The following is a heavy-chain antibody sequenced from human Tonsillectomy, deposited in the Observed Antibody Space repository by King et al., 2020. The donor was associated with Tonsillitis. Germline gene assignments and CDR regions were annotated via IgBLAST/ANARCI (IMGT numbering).Heavy chain of an antibody. Sequence: VQLVESGGGLVQPGRSLRLSCTASGFTLGDYGMSWVRQAPGKGLEWVGFIRSRAFGGTPEYAASVKGRFTISRDDSRDDSKSIHYLQMNSLKTEDTAVYYCTVIYYYDSSGRWFDPWGQGTLVTVSS. J-gene: IGHJ5*02. CDR3: TVIYYYDSSGRWFDP. D-gene: IGHD3-22*01. V-gene: IGHV3-49*04. CDR1: GFTLGDYG. CDR2: IRSRAFGGTP.